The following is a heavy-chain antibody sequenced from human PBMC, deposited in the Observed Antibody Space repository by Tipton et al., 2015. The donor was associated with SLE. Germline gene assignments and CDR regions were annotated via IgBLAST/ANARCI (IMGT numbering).Heavy chain of an antibody. D-gene: IGHD3-3*01. CDR2: INSDGSST. CDR3: ARAPDILRFLEWSGDYYGMDV. V-gene: IGHV3-74*01. J-gene: IGHJ6*02. CDR1: GLSVSSNY. Sequence: GSLRLSCSASGLSVSSNYMSWVRQAPGKGLEWVSCINSDGSSTSYADSVKGRFTISRDNAKNTLYLQMNSLRAEDTAVYYCARAPDILRFLEWSGDYYGMDVWGQGTTVTVSS.